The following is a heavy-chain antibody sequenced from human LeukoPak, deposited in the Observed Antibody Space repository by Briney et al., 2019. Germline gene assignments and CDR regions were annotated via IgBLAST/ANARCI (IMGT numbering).Heavy chain of an antibody. D-gene: IGHD5-18*01. CDR2: ISWNSGSI. CDR3: AKGSGYSYGSGGGDY. V-gene: IGHV3-9*01. CDR1: VFTFDDYS. J-gene: IGHJ4*02. Sequence: GRSLRLSCAASVFTFDDYSMHWVRQAPGKGLEWVSGISWNSGSIGYADSVKGRFTISRDNAKNSLYLQMNSLRAEDTALYYCAKGSGYSYGSGGGDYWGQGTLVTVSS.